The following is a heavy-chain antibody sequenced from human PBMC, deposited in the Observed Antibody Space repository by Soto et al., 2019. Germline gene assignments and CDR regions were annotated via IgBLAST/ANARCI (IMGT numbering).Heavy chain of an antibody. J-gene: IGHJ4*02. V-gene: IGHV4-39*01. Sequence: QLQLQESGPGLVKSSETLSLTSTVSGGSISSSHYWGWIRQPPGKGLEWIGSVFYSGSPYYSPSFKSRITISVDTSKNQFSLRVRSVTATDTAVYFCARHYNTGAFFDYWGQGNLVTVSS. D-gene: IGHD1-20*01. CDR3: ARHYNTGAFFDY. CDR1: GGSISSSHY. CDR2: VFYSGSP.